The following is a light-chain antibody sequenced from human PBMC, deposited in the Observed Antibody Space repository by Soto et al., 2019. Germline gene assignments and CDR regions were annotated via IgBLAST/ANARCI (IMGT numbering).Light chain of an antibody. CDR2: DAP. Sequence: DIQMTQSPSTLSASVGERVTITCRASQTINTWLAWYQHKPGKAAKLLIYDAPTLQTGVPSRFSGYSSGTEFTLTISSLQPDDLATYFCQQYQSVSPEGLTFGGGTKVEL. CDR1: QTINTW. J-gene: IGKJ4*01. V-gene: IGKV1-5*01. CDR3: QQYQSVSPEGLT.